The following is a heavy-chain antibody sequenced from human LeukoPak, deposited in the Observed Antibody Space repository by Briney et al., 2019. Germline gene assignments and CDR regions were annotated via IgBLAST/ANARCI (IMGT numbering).Heavy chain of an antibody. D-gene: IGHD5-12*01. CDR1: GGSISSGSYY. V-gene: IGHV4-61*02. Sequence: KPSETLSLTCTVSGGSISSGSYYWSWIRQPAGKGLEWIGRIYTSGSTNYNPSLKSRVTISVDTSKNQFSLKLSSVTAADTAVYYCAGRIVATTQEGDYYYYMDVWGKGTTVTVSS. J-gene: IGHJ6*03. CDR3: AGRIVATTQEGDYYYYMDV. CDR2: IYTSGST.